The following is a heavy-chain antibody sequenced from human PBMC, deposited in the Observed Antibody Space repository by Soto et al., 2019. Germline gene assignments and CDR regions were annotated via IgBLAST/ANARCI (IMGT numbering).Heavy chain of an antibody. D-gene: IGHD2-15*01. V-gene: IGHV1-46*01. CDR3: AKDLLRVDIVVVVATTPPLFDP. CDR2: INPNGGST. J-gene: IGHJ5*02. CDR1: GYTFTHYY. Sequence: ASVKVSCKASGYTFTHYYMHWVRQAPGQGLEWMGIINPNGGSTTYAQRFWAGFTMTKDTSTSTVYMELNSLRAEDTAVYYCAKDLLRVDIVVVVATTPPLFDPWGQGTLVTVSS.